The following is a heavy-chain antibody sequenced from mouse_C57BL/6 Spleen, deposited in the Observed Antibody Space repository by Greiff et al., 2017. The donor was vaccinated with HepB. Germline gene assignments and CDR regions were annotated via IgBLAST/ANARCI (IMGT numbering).Heavy chain of an antibody. CDR3: RRSYYDYDWFAY. CDR1: GYSFTGYY. CDR2: INPSTGGT. D-gene: IGHD2-4*01. Sequence: EVQLQQSGPELVKPGASVKISCKASGYSFTGYYMNWVKQSPEKSLEWIGEINPSTGGTTYNQKFKAKATLTVDKSSSTAYMQLKSLTSEDSAVYYWRRSYYDYDWFAYWGQGTLVTVSA. V-gene: IGHV1-42*01. J-gene: IGHJ3*01.